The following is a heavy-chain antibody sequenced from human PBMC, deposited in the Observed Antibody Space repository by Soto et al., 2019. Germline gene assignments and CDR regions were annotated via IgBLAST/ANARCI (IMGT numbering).Heavy chain of an antibody. Sequence: QVQLQESGPGLVKPSQTLSLSCNVYGVPVSRGDYYWSWIRQHAGRGLEWIGYIDRSGSTYYKPSLRGRVIMSVDTSTNQISLRLLSVTAADTAVYYCARDSGGNSENYYGLDVWGHGTTVTVSS. V-gene: IGHV4-31*03. CDR2: IDRSGST. J-gene: IGHJ6*02. CDR3: ARDSGGNSENYYGLDV. D-gene: IGHD1-1*01. CDR1: GVPVSRGDYY.